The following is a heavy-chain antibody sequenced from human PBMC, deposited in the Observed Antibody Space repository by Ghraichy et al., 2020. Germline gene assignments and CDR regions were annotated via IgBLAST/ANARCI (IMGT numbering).Heavy chain of an antibody. CDR3: ARGVDVGYYYDSSGPEYYFDY. D-gene: IGHD3-22*01. V-gene: IGHV3-53*01. CDR2: IYSGGST. CDR1: GFTVSSNY. Sequence: GGSLRLSCAASGFTVSSNYMSWVRQAPGKGLEWVSVIYSGGSTYYADSVKGRFTISRDNSKNTLYLQMNSLRAEDTAVYYCARGVDVGYYYDSSGPEYYFDYWGQGTLVTVSS. J-gene: IGHJ4*02.